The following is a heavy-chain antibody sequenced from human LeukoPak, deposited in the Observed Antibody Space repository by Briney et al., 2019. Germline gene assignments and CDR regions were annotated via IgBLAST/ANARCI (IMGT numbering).Heavy chain of an antibody. D-gene: IGHD3-3*01. V-gene: IGHV4-34*01. Sequence: PSETLSLTCAVYGGSFSGYYWSWIRQPPGKGLEWIGEINHSGSTNYNPSLKSRVTISVDTSKNQFSLKLSSVTAADTAVYYCARLSPYDFWSGPKLDYWGQGTLVTVSS. CDR2: INHSGST. J-gene: IGHJ4*02. CDR3: ARLSPYDFWSGPKLDY. CDR1: GGSFSGYY.